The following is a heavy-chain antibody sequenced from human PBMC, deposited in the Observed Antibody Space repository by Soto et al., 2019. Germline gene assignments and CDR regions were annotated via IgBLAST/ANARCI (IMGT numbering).Heavy chain of an antibody. D-gene: IGHD2-21*02. CDR2: ISYDGSNK. CDR1: GFTFSSYG. Sequence: GGSLRLSCAASGFTFSSYGMHWVRQAPGKGLEWVAVISYDGSNKYYADSVKGRFTISRDNSKNTLYLQMNSLRAEDTAVYYCAKGSLAYCGGDCYYRNLLFFPWGQGTLVTVSS. CDR3: AKGSLAYCGGDCYYRNLLFFP. V-gene: IGHV3-30*18. J-gene: IGHJ5*02.